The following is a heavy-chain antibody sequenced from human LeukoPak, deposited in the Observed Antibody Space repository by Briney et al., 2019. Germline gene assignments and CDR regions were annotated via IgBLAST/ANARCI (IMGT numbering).Heavy chain of an antibody. J-gene: IGHJ4*02. CDR1: GFTFSSYE. CDR2: ISSSGSTI. Sequence: PGGSLRLSCAASGFTFSSYEMNWVRQAPGKGLEWVSYISSSGSTIYYADSVKGRFTISRDNAKNSLYLQMNSLRAEDTAVYYCARDVAANIVSPPNYWGQGTLVTVSS. D-gene: IGHD5/OR15-5a*01. CDR3: ARDVAANIVSPPNY. V-gene: IGHV3-48*03.